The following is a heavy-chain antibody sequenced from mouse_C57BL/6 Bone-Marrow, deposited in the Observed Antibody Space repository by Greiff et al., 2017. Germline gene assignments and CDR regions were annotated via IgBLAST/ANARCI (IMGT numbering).Heavy chain of an antibody. CDR3: ARWDYDYDEAWFAH. CDR1: GYTFTSYW. D-gene: IGHD2-4*01. CDR2: INPSNGGT. J-gene: IGHJ3*01. Sequence: QVQLQQPGTELVKPGASVKLSCKASGYTFTSYWMHWVKQRPGQGLEWIGNINPSNGGTKYNEKFKSKATLTVDKPSSTAYMQLSSLTSEDSAVCCCARWDYDYDEAWFAHWGQGTLVTVSA. V-gene: IGHV1-53*01.